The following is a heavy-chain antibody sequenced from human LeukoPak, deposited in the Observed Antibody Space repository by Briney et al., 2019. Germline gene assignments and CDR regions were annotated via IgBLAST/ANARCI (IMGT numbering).Heavy chain of an antibody. CDR2: IKPDGGEQ. CDR1: GFTFSNYW. Sequence: PGGSLRLSCVASGFTFSNYWMNWVRQAPGKGLEWVANIKPDGGEQYYADSVKGRFTISRDNADNSLYLQLSSLRAEDTAVYYCAREQRTFGYWGQGILVTVSS. D-gene: IGHD5-24*01. J-gene: IGHJ4*02. CDR3: AREQRTFGY. V-gene: IGHV3-7*03.